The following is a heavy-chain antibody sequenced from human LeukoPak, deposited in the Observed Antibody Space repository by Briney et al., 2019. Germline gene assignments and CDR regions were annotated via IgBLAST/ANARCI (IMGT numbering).Heavy chain of an antibody. CDR1: GGSISSYY. Sequence: PSETLSLTCTVSGGSISSYYWSWIRQPPGKGLEWIGYIYYSGSTNYNPSLKSRVTISVDTSKNQFSLKPTSVTAADTAVYYCARGGYSGYDYFNYWGQGTLVTVSS. V-gene: IGHV4-59*01. J-gene: IGHJ4*02. CDR3: ARGGYSGYDYFNY. CDR2: IYYSGST. D-gene: IGHD5-12*01.